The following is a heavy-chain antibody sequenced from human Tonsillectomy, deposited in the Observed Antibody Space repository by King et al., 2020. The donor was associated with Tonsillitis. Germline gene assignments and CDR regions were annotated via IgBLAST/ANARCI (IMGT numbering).Heavy chain of an antibody. CDR3: TRHPMGHQLVVGMDV. CDR1: GYSFSNYW. CDR2: IFPGDSDT. Sequence: QLAQSGAEVKKPGESLKIPCKGSGYSFSNYWIGWVRHMPGKGLEWMGNIFPGDSDTRYSPSFQGQVTMTADKPISTAYLQWRSLKASDTAMYYCTRHPMGHQLVVGMDVWGQGATVTVSS. D-gene: IGHD6-13*01. J-gene: IGHJ6*02. V-gene: IGHV5-51*01.